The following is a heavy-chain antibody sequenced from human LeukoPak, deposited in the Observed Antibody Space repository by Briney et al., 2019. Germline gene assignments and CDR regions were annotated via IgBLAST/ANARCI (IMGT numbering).Heavy chain of an antibody. CDR2: IYTSGST. V-gene: IGHV4-61*02. CDR3: ARGGGSRWPFDY. D-gene: IGHD6-13*01. J-gene: IGHJ4*02. CDR1: GRSISSGSYY. Sequence: PSETLSLTCTVSGRSISSGSYYWSWIRQPAGKGLERIGRIYTSGSTNYNPSLKSRVTTSVDTSKNQFSLKLTSVTAADTAVYYCARGGGSRWPFDYWGQGSLVTVSS.